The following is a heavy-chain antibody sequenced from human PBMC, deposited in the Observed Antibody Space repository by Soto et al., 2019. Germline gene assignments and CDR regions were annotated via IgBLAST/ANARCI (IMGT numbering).Heavy chain of an antibody. D-gene: IGHD2-15*01. CDR1: GFTFSSHA. J-gene: IGHJ1*01. CDR2: ISRSGDNT. CDR3: VKGCSTGRSCKILQH. V-gene: IGHV3-23*01. Sequence: EVQLLDSGGDLVQPGGSLRLSCAASGFTFSSHAMSWVRQSPGKGLEWVSAISRSGDNTYYTDSVKGRFTISRDNSKNTLFLQMNRLRAEDTAVYYCVKGCSTGRSCKILQHWGQGTLVIVSS.